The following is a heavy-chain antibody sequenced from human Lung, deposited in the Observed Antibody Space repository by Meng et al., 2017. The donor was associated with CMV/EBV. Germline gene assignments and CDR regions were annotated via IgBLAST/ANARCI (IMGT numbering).Heavy chain of an antibody. CDR2: INHSGST. CDR3: ARARVVPDYYYGMDV. J-gene: IGHJ6*02. CDR1: GWSFSGYY. V-gene: IGHV4-34*01. D-gene: IGHD2-2*01. Sequence: SXTLSLXFDAFGWSFSGYYWSGIRQPPGKGLEWIGEINHSGSTNYNPSLKSRVTISVDTSKSQISLKLSSVTAADTAVYYCARARVVPDYYYGMDVWGQGXTVTVSS.